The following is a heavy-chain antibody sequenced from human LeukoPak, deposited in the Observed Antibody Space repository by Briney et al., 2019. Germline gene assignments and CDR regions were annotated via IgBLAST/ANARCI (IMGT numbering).Heavy chain of an antibody. CDR3: ARHLLRYFDWFYFDY. V-gene: IGHV4-59*08. CDR1: GGSISSYY. Sequence: PSETLSLTCTVSGGSISSYYWSWIRQPPGKGLEWIGYIYYSGSTNYNPSLKSRVTISVDTSKNQFSLKLSSVTAADTAVYYCARHLLRYFDWFYFDYWGQGTLVTVSS. CDR2: IYYSGST. J-gene: IGHJ4*02. D-gene: IGHD3-9*01.